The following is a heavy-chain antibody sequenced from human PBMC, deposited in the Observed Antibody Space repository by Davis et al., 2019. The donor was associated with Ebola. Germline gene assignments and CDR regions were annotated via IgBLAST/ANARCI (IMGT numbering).Heavy chain of an antibody. CDR2: ISYDGSNK. D-gene: IGHD2-2*01. CDR3: AKGRYCSSTSCPLGYFDL. Sequence: GGSLRLSCAASGFTFSSYGMHWVRQAPGKGLEWVAVISYDGSNKYYADSVKGRFTISRDNSKNTLYLQMNSLRAEDTAVYYCAKGRYCSSTSCPLGYFDLWGRGTLVTVSS. CDR1: GFTFSSYG. V-gene: IGHV3-30*18. J-gene: IGHJ2*01.